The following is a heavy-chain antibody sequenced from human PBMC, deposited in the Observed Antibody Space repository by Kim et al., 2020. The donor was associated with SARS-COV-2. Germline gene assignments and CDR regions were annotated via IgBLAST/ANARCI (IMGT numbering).Heavy chain of an antibody. CDR2: INHSGST. CDR1: GGSFSGYY. CDR3: ASLTLYQFRPLSYYYYYMDV. V-gene: IGHV4-34*01. D-gene: IGHD3-16*02. Sequence: SETLSLTCAVYGGSFSGYYWSWIRQPPGKGLEWIGEINHSGSTNYNPSLKSRVTISVDTSKNQFSLKLSSVTAADTAVYYCASLTLYQFRPLSYYYYYMDVWGRGTTVTVSS. J-gene: IGHJ6*03.